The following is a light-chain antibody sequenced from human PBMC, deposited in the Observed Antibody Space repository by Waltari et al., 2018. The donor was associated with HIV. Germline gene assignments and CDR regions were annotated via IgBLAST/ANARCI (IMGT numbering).Light chain of an antibody. CDR1: TSDVGGYNY. V-gene: IGLV2-14*01. Sequence: QSALTQPASVSGSPGQSIPISCIGTTSDVGGYNYVSCYQQHPGEAPKLIIYEVSNRPSGVSNRFSGSKSGNTASLSIYGLQAEDEGDYYCSSYTSTSTLGVLFGGGTKLTVL. CDR3: SSYTSTSTLGVL. CDR2: EVS. J-gene: IGLJ2*01.